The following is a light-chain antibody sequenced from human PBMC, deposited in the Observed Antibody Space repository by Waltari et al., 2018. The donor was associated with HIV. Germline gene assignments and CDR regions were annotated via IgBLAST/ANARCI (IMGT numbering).Light chain of an antibody. CDR3: NSLDSSGNHLV. V-gene: IGLV3-19*01. Sequence: SSELTQDPAVSVALGQTVRITCQGDSLRSYYESWYQQKPGQAPVLVIYGKNNRPSGIPDRFSGSSSGNTASWTITVAQAEDEADYYCNSLDSSGNHLVFGGGTKLTVL. CDR2: GKN. CDR1: SLRSYY. J-gene: IGLJ3*02.